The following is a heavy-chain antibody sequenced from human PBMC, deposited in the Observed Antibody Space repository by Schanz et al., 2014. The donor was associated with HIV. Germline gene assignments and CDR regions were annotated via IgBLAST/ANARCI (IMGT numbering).Heavy chain of an antibody. CDR1: GGHFASFG. D-gene: IGHD3-10*01. J-gene: IGHJ4*02. CDR2: ILPTFATA. CDR3: ARVGSGTYYE. Sequence: QVELVQSGPEVKKPGSSVKVSCKASGGHFASFGVSWVRQAPGQGLEWMGGILPTFATANYAQKFQGRVTITADESTSTAYMELSSLRSEDTAVYYCARVGSGTYYEWGQGTLVTVSA. V-gene: IGHV1-69*01.